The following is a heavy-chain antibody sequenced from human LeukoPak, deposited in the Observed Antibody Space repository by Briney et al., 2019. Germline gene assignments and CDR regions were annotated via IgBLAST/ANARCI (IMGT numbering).Heavy chain of an antibody. CDR2: INPNSGGT. CDR1: GYTFSGYY. Sequence: ASVKVSCKASGYTFSGYYIHWVRQAPGQGLEWMGWINPNSGGTNYAQKFQGRVTMTRDTSISTAYMELSRLRSDDTVVYYCARAPDSGYSYSTGPDYWGQGTLVTVSS. CDR3: ARAPDSGYSYSTGPDY. D-gene: IGHD5-18*01. J-gene: IGHJ4*02. V-gene: IGHV1-2*02.